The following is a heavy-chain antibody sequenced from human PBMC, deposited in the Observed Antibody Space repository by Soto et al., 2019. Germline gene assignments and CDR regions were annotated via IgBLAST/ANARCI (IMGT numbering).Heavy chain of an antibody. J-gene: IGHJ4*02. Sequence: QVQLQESGPGLVKPSETLSLTCTVSGGSISSYYWSWIRQPPGKGLEWIGYIYYSGSTNYNPSLXSXVXIXXDTSKNQFSLKRSSVTAADTAVYYCASRYGGTLDYWGQGTLVTVSS. V-gene: IGHV4-59*08. CDR3: ASRYGGTLDY. D-gene: IGHD4-17*01. CDR1: GGSISSYY. CDR2: IYYSGST.